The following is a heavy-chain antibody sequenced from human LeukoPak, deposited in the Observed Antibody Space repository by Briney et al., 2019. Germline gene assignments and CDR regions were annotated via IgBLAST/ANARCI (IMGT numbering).Heavy chain of an antibody. Sequence: GGSLRLSCAASGFTFSSYAMHWVRQAPGKGLEWVAVISYDGSNKYYADSVKGRFTISRDNSKNTLYLQMNSLRAEDTAVYYCARDGYYYDSSGYYYIDYWGQGTLATVSS. CDR1: GFTFSSYA. J-gene: IGHJ4*02. CDR2: ISYDGSNK. D-gene: IGHD3-22*01. CDR3: ARDGYYYDSSGYYYIDY. V-gene: IGHV3-30-3*01.